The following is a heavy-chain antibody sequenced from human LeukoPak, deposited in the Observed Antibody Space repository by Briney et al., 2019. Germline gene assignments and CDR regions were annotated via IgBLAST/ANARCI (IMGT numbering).Heavy chain of an antibody. J-gene: IGHJ6*02. CDR3: ARNQHYGVNYYGMDV. V-gene: IGHV4-59*01. D-gene: IGHD4-17*01. CDR1: GGSISSYY. CDR2: ISYSGST. Sequence: SETLSLTCTVSGGSISSYYWSWIRQPPGKGLEWIACISYSGSTKYNPSLKSRVTISVDTSKNQLSLKLSSVTAADTAVYYCARNQHYGVNYYGMDVWGQGTTVTVSS.